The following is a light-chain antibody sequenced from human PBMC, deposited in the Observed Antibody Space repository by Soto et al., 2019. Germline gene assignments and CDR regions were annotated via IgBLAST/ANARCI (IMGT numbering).Light chain of an antibody. CDR2: EVS. J-gene: IGLJ1*01. V-gene: IGLV2-8*01. CDR3: TSYAGSNNRGV. CDR1: SSDVGGYNY. Sequence: QSALTQPPSASGSPGQSVTISCTGTSSDVGGYNYISWYQHHPGKAPKLMIYEVSQRPSGVPDRFSGSKSGNTASLTVSGVQAEDEADYYCTSYAGSNNRGVFGSGTKVTVL.